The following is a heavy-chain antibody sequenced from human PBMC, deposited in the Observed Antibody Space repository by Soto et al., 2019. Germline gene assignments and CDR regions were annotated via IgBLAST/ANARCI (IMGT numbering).Heavy chain of an antibody. CDR3: ARVGGGLASLGYYGMDV. V-gene: IGHV1-2*04. J-gene: IGHJ6*02. D-gene: IGHD3-10*01. Sequence: VKVSCKASGHTFIGYYIHWVRQAPGQGLEWMGWINPNSGGTNYAQRFQGWVTMTRDRSISTAYMELSRLKSDDTAVYYCARVGGGLASLGYYGMDVWGQGTTVTVSS. CDR1: GHTFIGYY. CDR2: INPNSGGT.